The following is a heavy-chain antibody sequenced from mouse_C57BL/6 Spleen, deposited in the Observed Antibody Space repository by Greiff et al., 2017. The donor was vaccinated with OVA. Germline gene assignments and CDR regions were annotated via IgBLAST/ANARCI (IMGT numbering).Heavy chain of an antibody. CDR1: GYTFTSYW. V-gene: IGHV1-50*01. Sequence: VQLQQPGAELVKPGASVKLSCKASGYTFTSYWMQWVKQRPGQGLEWIGEIDPSDSYTNYNQTFKGKATLTVDTSSSTAYMQLSSLTSEDSAVYYCARLGTRWGQGTLVTVSA. J-gene: IGHJ3*01. CDR3: ARLGTR. CDR2: IDPSDSYT. D-gene: IGHD3-3*01.